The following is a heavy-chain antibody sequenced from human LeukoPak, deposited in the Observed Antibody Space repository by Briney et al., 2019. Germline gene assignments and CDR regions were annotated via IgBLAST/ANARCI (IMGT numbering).Heavy chain of an antibody. Sequence: SETLSLTCTVSGGSISSYYWSWVRQPPGKGLEWIGFVYYTGSTNYSPSLKSRVTMSVDTSKNQFSLKLSSVTAADTAVYYCARDRAFDIWGQGTMVTVSS. CDR1: GGSISSYY. V-gene: IGHV4-59*12. CDR2: VYYTGST. J-gene: IGHJ3*02. CDR3: ARDRAFDI.